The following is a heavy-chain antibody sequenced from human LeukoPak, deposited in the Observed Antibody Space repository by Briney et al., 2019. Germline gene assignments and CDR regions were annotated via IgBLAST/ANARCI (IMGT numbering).Heavy chain of an antibody. J-gene: IGHJ4*02. Sequence: GGSLRLSCAASGFTFSNYAMSWVRQAPGKGLEWVSSITGSGSNTYYADSVKGRFTISRDNSKNSLYLQMNSLRAEDTAVYYCSKWVVYAVLAGDCVGYYCGEGALCTVSS. V-gene: IGHV3-23*01. CDR2: ITGSGSNT. CDR1: GFTFSNYA. D-gene: IGHD2-21*01. CDR3: SKWVVYAVLAGDCVGYY.